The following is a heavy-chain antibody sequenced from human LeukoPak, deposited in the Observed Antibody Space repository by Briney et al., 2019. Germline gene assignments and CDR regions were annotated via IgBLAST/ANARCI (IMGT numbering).Heavy chain of an antibody. CDR1: GYSFTRYG. CDR3: ARDFYHGHCAGLSCFLLDY. D-gene: IGHD2-8*02. J-gene: IGHJ4*02. V-gene: IGHV1-18*01. Sequence: GASVKVSCKASGYSFTRYGITWVRQAPGQGLEWMGWISAHYGHINYAQKFQGRVTMTTDTSTSTAYMELRSLRSDDTAVYYCARDFYHGHCAGLSCFLLDYWGQGALVIVSS. CDR2: ISAHYGHI.